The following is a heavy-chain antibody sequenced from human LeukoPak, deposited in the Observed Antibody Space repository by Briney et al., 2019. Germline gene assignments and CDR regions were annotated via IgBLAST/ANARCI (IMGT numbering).Heavy chain of an antibody. CDR1: GYSISSGYY. CDR2: IYHSGST. D-gene: IGHD3-22*01. J-gene: IGHJ4*02. CDR3: ARGRPYYYDSSGYYSSYFDY. V-gene: IGHV4-38-2*02. Sequence: SETLSLTCTVSGYSISSGYYWGWIRQPPGKGLEWIGSIYHSGSTHYNPSLKSRVTISVDTSKNQFSLKLSSVTAADTAVYYCARGRPYYYDSSGYYSSYFDYWGQGTLVTVSS.